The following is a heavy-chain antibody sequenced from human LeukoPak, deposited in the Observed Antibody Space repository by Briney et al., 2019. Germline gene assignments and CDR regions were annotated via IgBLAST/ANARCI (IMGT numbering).Heavy chain of an antibody. Sequence: KASETLSLTCTVSGYSISSGYYWGWIRQPPGEGLEWIGSIYHSGSTYYNPSLKSRVTISVDTSKNQFSLKLSSVTAADTAVYFCARYVPVKTGPTRSSFDYWGQGTLVTVSS. CDR1: GYSISSGYY. J-gene: IGHJ4*02. CDR2: IYHSGST. V-gene: IGHV4-38-2*02. D-gene: IGHD1-1*01. CDR3: ARYVPVKTGPTRSSFDY.